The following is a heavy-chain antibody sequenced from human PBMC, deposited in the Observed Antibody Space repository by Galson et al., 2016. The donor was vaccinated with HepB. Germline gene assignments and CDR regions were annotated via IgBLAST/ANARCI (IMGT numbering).Heavy chain of an antibody. D-gene: IGHD3-22*01. J-gene: IGHJ4*02. CDR3: VRDLLDKYWTPRVVVPFDS. CDR2: INVHNAFT. V-gene: IGHV1-18*04. Sequence: SVKVSCKASGYTFNNYGITWVRQAPGQGLEWMAWINVHNAFTVYAHNLQCRVTLTTDTSTSTAYTELRSLRTEDTATSYCVRDLLDKYWTPRVVVPFDSWGQGTLVTVSS. CDR1: GYTFNNYG.